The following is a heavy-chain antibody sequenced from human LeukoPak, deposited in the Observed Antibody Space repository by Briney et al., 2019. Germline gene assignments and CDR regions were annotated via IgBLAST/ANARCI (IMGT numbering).Heavy chain of an antibody. CDR3: ARVGVGAASTGDF. Sequence: EGSLRLSCAASGFTFSNYWMSWVRQGPAKGLEWVASIREDGSEKYYVDSVKGRFTISRDNAKNSLFLHMDSLRAGDTGVYYCARVGVGAASTGDFWGQGTLVTVSS. CDR2: IREDGSEK. CDR1: GFTFSNYW. D-gene: IGHD1-26*01. V-gene: IGHV3-7*01. J-gene: IGHJ4*02.